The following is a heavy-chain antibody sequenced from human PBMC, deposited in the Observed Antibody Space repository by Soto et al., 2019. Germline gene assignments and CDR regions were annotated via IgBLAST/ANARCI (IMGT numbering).Heavy chain of an antibody. D-gene: IGHD3-16*02. J-gene: IGHJ6*03. V-gene: IGHV3-30*18. Sequence: SLRLSCAASGFTFSSYGMHWVRQAPGKGLEGVAVISYDGSNKYYADSVKGRFTISRDNSKNTLYLQMNSLRAEDTAVYYCAKDRVTGATYYDYIWGSYRSPGYYYYYMDVWGKGTTVTVSS. CDR2: ISYDGSNK. CDR3: AKDRVTGATYYDYIWGSYRSPGYYYYYMDV. CDR1: GFTFSSYG.